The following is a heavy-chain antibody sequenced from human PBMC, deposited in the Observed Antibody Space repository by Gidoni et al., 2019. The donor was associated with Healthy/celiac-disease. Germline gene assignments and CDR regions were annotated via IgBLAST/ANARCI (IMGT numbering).Heavy chain of an antibody. Sequence: QVQLVESGGGVVQPGRSLRLSCAASGFTFSSYGMHWVRQAPGKGLEWVAVIWYDGSNKYYADSVKGRFTISRDNSKNTLYLQMNSLRAEDTAVYYCARDSRARREIDYWGQGTLVTVSS. CDR3: ARDSRARREIDY. D-gene: IGHD1-26*01. V-gene: IGHV3-33*01. CDR1: GFTFSSYG. CDR2: IWYDGSNK. J-gene: IGHJ4*02.